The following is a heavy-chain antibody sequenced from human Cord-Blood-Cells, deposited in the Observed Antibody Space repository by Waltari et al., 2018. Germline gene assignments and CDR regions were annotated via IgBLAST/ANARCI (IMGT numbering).Heavy chain of an antibody. J-gene: IGHJ4*02. Sequence: QVQLQQWGAGLLKPSETLSLTCAVYGGSFSGYYWSWIRQPPGKGLEWIGEINHSGNTNYNPSLKSRVTISVDTSKNQFSLKLSSVTAADTAVYYCARDPTSNSNYDYWGQGTLVTVSS. CDR2: INHSGNT. V-gene: IGHV4-34*01. CDR3: ARDPTSNSNYDY. CDR1: GGSFSGYY. D-gene: IGHD4-4*01.